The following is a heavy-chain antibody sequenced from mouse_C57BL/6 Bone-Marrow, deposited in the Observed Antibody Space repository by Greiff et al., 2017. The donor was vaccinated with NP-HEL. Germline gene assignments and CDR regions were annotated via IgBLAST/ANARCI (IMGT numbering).Heavy chain of an antibody. V-gene: IGHV1-66*01. J-gene: IGHJ4*01. CDR1: GYSFTSYY. D-gene: IGHD2-1*01. CDR2: IYPGSGNT. Sequence: QVQLKQSGPELVKPGASVKISCKASGYSFTSYYIHWVKQRPGQGLEWIGWIYPGSGNTKYNEKFKGKATLTADTSSSTAYMQLSSLTSEDSAVYYCAREGVYYGNYVYAMDYWGQGTSVTVSS. CDR3: AREGVYYGNYVYAMDY.